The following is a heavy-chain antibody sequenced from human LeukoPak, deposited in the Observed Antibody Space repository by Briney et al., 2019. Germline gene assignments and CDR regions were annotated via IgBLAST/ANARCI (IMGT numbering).Heavy chain of an antibody. CDR1: GVSFSGYY. Sequence: SESLSLTCAVYGVSFSGYYWSWLRQPPGKGLEWIGEINHSGSTNYNPSLKSRVTISVDTSKNQFSLKLSSVTAADTAVYYCASLVETYYYGMDVWGQGTTVTVSS. CDR3: ASLVETYYYGMDV. V-gene: IGHV4-34*01. J-gene: IGHJ6*02. D-gene: IGHD2-21*02. CDR2: INHSGST.